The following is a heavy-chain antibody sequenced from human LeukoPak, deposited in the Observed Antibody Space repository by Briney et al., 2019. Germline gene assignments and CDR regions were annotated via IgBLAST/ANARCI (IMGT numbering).Heavy chain of an antibody. CDR1: GGSFSGYY. Sequence: SQTLSLTCAVYGGSFSGYYWSWIRQPPGKGLEWIGEINHSGSTNYDPSLKSRVTISVETSKNQFSLKLSSVTAADTAVYYCARRKGPYYGSGSYYNPTSYFDYWGQGTLVTVSS. CDR2: INHSGST. CDR3: ARRKGPYYGSGSYYNPTSYFDY. V-gene: IGHV4-34*01. D-gene: IGHD3-10*01. J-gene: IGHJ4*02.